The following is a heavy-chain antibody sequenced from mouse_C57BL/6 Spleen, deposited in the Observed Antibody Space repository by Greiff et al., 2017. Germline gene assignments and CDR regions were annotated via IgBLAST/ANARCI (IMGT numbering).Heavy chain of an antibody. D-gene: IGHD2-3*01. CDR1: GYAFSSSW. CDR3: ARSRDGYYRFAD. J-gene: IGHJ3*01. V-gene: IGHV1-82*01. Sequence: VQLQQSGPELVKPGASVKISCKASGYAFSSSWMNWVKQRPGKGLEWIGRIYPGDGDTNYNGKFKGKATLTADKSSSTAYMQLSSLTSEDSAVYFCARSRDGYYRFADWGQGTLVTVSA. CDR2: IYPGDGDT.